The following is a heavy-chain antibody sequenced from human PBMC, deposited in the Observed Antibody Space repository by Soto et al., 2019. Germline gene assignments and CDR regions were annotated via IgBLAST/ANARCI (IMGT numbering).Heavy chain of an antibody. CDR2: IWSDGSNK. V-gene: IGHV3-33*01. CDR1: GFTFSTYG. D-gene: IGHD3-9*01. J-gene: IGHJ4*02. CDR3: VIVFDSYYCDL. Sequence: QVQLVESGGGVVQPGRSLRLSCAASGFTFSTYGMHWVRQAPGKGLEWVAVIWSDGSNKYYGDSVKGRFTITRDNSKKTLYLQITSLGAEDTAMYYCVIVFDSYYCDLWGQGNMVTVSS.